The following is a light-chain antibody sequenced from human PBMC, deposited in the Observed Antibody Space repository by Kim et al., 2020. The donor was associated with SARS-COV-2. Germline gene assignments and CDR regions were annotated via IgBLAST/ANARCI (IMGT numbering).Light chain of an antibody. V-gene: IGKV1-8*01. CDR1: RGIGSY. J-gene: IGKJ1*01. Sequence: AFTGARVTFTSRASRGIGSYLAWYQQKPGKAPNPRSNAASTLQSGVPPRSSGIGPGTDFTLPIAGLKSEDFPTYFCQKNNSNPRTFGQGTQVDI. CDR3: QKNNSNPRT. CDR2: AAS.